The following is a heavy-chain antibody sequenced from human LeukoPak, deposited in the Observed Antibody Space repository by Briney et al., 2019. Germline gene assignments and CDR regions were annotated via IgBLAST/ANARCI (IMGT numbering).Heavy chain of an antibody. D-gene: IGHD2-2*01. J-gene: IGHJ3*02. V-gene: IGHV1-69*06. CDR3: ARDGLFVVVPAARGDAFDI. Sequence: ASVKVSCKASGGTFSSYAISWVRQAPGQGLEWMGGIIPIFGTANYAQKFQGRVTITADKSTSTAYMELSSLRSEDTAVYYCARDGLFVVVPAARGDAFDIWGQGTMVTVSS. CDR2: IIPIFGTA. CDR1: GGTFSSYA.